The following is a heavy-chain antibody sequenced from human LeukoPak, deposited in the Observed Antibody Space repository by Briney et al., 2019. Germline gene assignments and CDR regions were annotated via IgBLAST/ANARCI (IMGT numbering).Heavy chain of an antibody. Sequence: ASVKVSCQASGYSFTGYYMHWVRQAPGQGLEWMGMINPSAGSTRYAQKFQGRVTMTTDTSTSTVYMELSSLRSEDTAVYYCARGGCGDSAAPFDDWGQGTLVPVSS. CDR3: ARGGCGDSAAPFDD. CDR2: INPSAGST. V-gene: IGHV1-46*01. CDR1: GYSFTGYY. D-gene: IGHD2-21*02. J-gene: IGHJ4*02.